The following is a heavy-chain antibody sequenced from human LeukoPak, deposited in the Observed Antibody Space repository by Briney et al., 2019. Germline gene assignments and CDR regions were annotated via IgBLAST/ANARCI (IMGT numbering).Heavy chain of an antibody. J-gene: IGHJ4*02. CDR3: ARSEVLYSGSYYFDY. D-gene: IGHD1-26*01. V-gene: IGHV4-59*08. CDR1: GVSISTYS. CDR2: ISYSGST. Sequence: PSETLSLTCTVSGVSISTYSWSWIRQPPGKGLEWIGYISYSGSTSYNPSLRSRVTISVDTSKNQFSLKLSSVTAADTAVYYCARSEVLYSGSYYFDYWGQGTLVTVSS.